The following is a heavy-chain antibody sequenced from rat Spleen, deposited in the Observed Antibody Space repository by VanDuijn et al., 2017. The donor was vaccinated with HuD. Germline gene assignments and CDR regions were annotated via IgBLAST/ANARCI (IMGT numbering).Heavy chain of an antibody. Sequence: EVQLVESGGGLVQPGGSLQLSCVASGFTFSGYWMYWIRQAPGEGLEWISFISPDGDNTYYGDSVMGRFTISRDNAKNTLYLQMNSLRSEDTATYFCARHSLYYYSRYIHEYFDNWGQGVMVTVSS. CDR2: ISPDGDNT. CDR3: ARHSLYYYSRYIHEYFDN. J-gene: IGHJ2*01. D-gene: IGHD1-2*01. V-gene: IGHV5-58*01. CDR1: GFTFSGYW.